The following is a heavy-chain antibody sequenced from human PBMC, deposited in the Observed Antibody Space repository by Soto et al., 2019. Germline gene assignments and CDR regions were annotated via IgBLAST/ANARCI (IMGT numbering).Heavy chain of an antibody. D-gene: IGHD3-22*01. CDR1: GYSFANYW. CDR2: IYPGDSDT. J-gene: IGHJ4*02. V-gene: IGHV5-51*01. CDR3: ARGDSSGYYTATPADY. Sequence: LKISCSGSGYSFANYWIGWVRQMPGKGLEWMGIIYPGDSDTRYSPSFRGQVTISADKSISTAYLQWNNLKASDTAMYFCARGDSSGYYTATPADYWGQGTQVTVSS.